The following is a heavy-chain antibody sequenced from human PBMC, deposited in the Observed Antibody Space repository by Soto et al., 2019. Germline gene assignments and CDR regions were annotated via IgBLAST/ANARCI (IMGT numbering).Heavy chain of an antibody. CDR2: ISYSGNT. V-gene: IGHV4-59*11. D-gene: IGHD6-25*01. Sequence: TSGPLCLPGTVADGSIISRCGRWIRKPQGKGLEWIGYISYSGNTNYNPSLKSRVTMSVDTHKNQFSRRLSSVTTADTAVYYCAGLRGYAGSVTEYLGKGT. J-gene: IGHJ4*02. CDR3: AGLRGYAGSVTEY. CDR1: DGSIISRC.